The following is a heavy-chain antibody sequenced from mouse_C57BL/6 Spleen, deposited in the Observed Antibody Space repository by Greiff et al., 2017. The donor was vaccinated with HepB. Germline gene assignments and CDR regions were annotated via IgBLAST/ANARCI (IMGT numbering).Heavy chain of an antibody. CDR1: GFTFSDYY. Sequence: EVKLMESEGGLVQPGSSMKLSCTASGFTFSDYYMAWVRQVPEKGLEWVANINYDGSSTYYLDSLKSRFIISRDNAKNILYLQMSSLKSEDTATYYCARENWEGYYFDYWGQGTTLTVSS. CDR2: INYDGSST. J-gene: IGHJ2*01. V-gene: IGHV5-16*01. CDR3: ARENWEGYYFDY. D-gene: IGHD4-1*01.